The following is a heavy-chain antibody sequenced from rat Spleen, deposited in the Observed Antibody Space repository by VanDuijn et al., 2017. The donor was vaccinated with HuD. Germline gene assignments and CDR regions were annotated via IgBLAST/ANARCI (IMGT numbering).Heavy chain of an antibody. CDR2: ISSGGGGI. J-gene: IGHJ2*01. CDR3: VRHGYTRYYFDY. V-gene: IGHV5-25*01. Sequence: EVQLAESGGGLVQPGRSMKLSCKVSGFTFSHYYMAWARQAPTKGLEWVAYISSGGGGIYYPDSVQGRFTISRHNAKSTLYLQMDSLRSEDTATYYCVRHGYTRYYFDYWGQGVMVTVSS. CDR1: GFTFSHYY. D-gene: IGHD1-9*01.